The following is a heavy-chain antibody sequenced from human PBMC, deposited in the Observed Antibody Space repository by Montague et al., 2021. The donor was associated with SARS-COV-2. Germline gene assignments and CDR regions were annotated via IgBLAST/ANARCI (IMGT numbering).Heavy chain of an antibody. Sequence: SLRLSCAASGFTFSSYWMHWVRQAPGKGLVWVSRINSDGSSTSYADSVKGRFTISRDNAKNTLYLQMNSLRAEDTAVYYCARSGQQLVHPLATLYYYHGMDVWGQGTTVTVSS. J-gene: IGHJ6*02. V-gene: IGHV3-74*01. CDR3: ARSGQQLVHPLATLYYYHGMDV. CDR1: GFTFSSYW. D-gene: IGHD6-13*01. CDR2: INSDGSST.